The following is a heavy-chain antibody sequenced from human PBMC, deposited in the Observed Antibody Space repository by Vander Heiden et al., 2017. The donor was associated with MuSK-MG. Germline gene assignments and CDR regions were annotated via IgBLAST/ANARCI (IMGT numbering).Heavy chain of an antibody. CDR3: ARGDCSSTSCYYMDV. J-gene: IGHJ6*03. V-gene: IGHV4-31*03. CDR2: IYYSGST. Sequence: QVQLQESGPGLVKPSQTLSLTCTVSGRSIRSGGYYWSWIRQHPGKGLEWIGYIYYSGSTYYNPSLKSRVTISVDTSKNQFSLKLSSVTAADTAVYYCARGDCSSTSCYYMDVWGKGTTVTVSS. D-gene: IGHD2-2*01. CDR1: GRSIRSGGYY.